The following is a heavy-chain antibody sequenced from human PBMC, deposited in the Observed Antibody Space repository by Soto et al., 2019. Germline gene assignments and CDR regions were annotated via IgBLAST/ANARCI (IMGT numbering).Heavy chain of an antibody. V-gene: IGHV3-23*01. D-gene: IGHD6-6*01. Sequence: LRLSCAASGFAFSSHPMSWVRQAPERGLEWVSGISDSGGLTYNADSVKGRFTISRDNSKNTLYLQMNSLRAEDTALYYCARRAFGSSRSFDIWGQGTMVTVSS. CDR2: ISDSGGLT. CDR3: ARRAFGSSRSFDI. J-gene: IGHJ3*02. CDR1: GFAFSSHP.